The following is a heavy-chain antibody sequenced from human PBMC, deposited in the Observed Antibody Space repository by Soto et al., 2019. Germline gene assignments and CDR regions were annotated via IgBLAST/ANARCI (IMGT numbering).Heavy chain of an antibody. D-gene: IGHD3-10*02. Sequence: EVQLVESGGGLVQPGGSLTLSCAASEFTFSGRSVHWVRQAPGKGLVWVSGIDKVGTDSTYASSVKGRFTSSIDNAKNTLYLKMNRLSVEDTTVYYCARGLFGPDVWGKGTTVTVSS. CDR3: ARGLFGPDV. CDR1: EFTFSGRS. CDR2: IDKVGTDS. J-gene: IGHJ6*03. V-gene: IGHV3-74*01.